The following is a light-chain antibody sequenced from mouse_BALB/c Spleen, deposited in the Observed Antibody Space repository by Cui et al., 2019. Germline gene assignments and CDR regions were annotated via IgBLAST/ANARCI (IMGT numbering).Light chain of an antibody. CDR2: RTS. CDR1: SRVSY. V-gene: IGKV4-61*01. Sequence: HIAHTQSPAIMSASPGEKVTITSSASSRVSYMCWYRQKPGSSPKPWIYRTSNLASGVPARFSGSGSGTSYSHTISSMGAEDAATYYCQQYHSYPFGGGTKLEIK. J-gene: IGKJ1*01. CDR3: QQYHSYP.